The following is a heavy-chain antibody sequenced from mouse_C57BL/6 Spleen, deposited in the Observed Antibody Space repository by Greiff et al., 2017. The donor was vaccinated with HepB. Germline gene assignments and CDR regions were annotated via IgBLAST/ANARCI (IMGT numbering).Heavy chain of an antibody. CDR1: GYTFTSYW. Sequence: QVQLQQPGAELVRPGTSVKLSCKASGYTFTSYWMHWVKQRPGQGLEWIGVIDPSDSYTNYNQKFKGKATLTVDTSSSTAYMQLISLTSEDSAVYYCANWDGGAMDYWGQGTSVTVSS. J-gene: IGHJ4*01. CDR3: ANWDGGAMDY. CDR2: IDPSDSYT. D-gene: IGHD4-1*01. V-gene: IGHV1-59*01.